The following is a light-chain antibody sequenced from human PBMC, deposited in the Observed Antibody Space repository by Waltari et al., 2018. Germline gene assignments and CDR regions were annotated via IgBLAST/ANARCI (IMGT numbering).Light chain of an antibody. CDR3: QQYNDWPLP. CDR1: QSVSRN. J-gene: IGKJ5*01. CDR2: GAS. V-gene: IGKV3-15*01. Sequence: EIVMTQSPATLSVSPGERAPLSCRASQSVSRNVAWYQQKPGQAPRLLIYGASTRATGIPARFSGSGSGTEFTLTISSLQSEDFAVYYCQQYNDWPLPFGQGTRLDIK.